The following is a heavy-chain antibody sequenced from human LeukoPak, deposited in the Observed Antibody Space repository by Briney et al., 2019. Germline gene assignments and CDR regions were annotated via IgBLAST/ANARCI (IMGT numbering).Heavy chain of an antibody. CDR1: GFTFDDYG. V-gene: IGHV3-20*04. D-gene: IGHD3-10*01. CDR2: INWNGGST. CDR3: ARPISGSYYNGLGY. J-gene: IGHJ4*02. Sequence: PGGSLRLSCAASGFTFDDYGMSWVRQAPGKGLEWVSGINWNGGSTGYGDSVKGRFTISRDNAKNSLYLQMNSLRAEDTALYYCARPISGSYYNGLGYWGLGTLVTVSS.